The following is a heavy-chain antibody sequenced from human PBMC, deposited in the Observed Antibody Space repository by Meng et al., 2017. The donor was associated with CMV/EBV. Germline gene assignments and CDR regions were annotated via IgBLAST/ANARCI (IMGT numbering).Heavy chain of an antibody. CDR2: IKQDGSEK. CDR3: APGWFDP. J-gene: IGHJ5*02. V-gene: IGHV3-7*02. Sequence: GQVVVVWGCLVQPWWSLRLSCAASVFTVSSYCMSWVRQAPGKGLEWVANIKQDGSEKYYVDSVKGRFTISRDNAKNSLYLQMNSLRAEDTAVYYCAPGWFDPWGQGTLVTVSS. CDR1: VFTVSSYC.